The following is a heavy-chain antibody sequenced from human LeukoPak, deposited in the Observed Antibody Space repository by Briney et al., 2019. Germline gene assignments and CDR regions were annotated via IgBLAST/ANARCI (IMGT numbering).Heavy chain of an antibody. CDR2: ISSSSSTI. CDR3: ARDFSPSAANTRRGFDP. D-gene: IGHD2-2*01. CDR1: GFTFSSYS. J-gene: IGHJ5*02. Sequence: GGSLRLSCAASGFTFSSYSMNWVRQAPGEGLEWVSYISSSSSTIYYADSVKGRFTISRDNAKSSLYLQMNSLRAEDTAVYYCARDFSPSAANTRRGFDPWGQGTLVTVSS. V-gene: IGHV3-48*04.